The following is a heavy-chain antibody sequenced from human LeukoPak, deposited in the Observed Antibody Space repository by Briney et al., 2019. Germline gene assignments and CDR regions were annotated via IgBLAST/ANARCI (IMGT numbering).Heavy chain of an antibody. CDR1: GFTLSTYS. V-gene: IGHV3-48*04. CDR2: ISSSSII. D-gene: IGHD1-26*01. CDR3: ARDHVGATTDY. J-gene: IGHJ4*02. Sequence: GGSLRLSCAASGFTLSTYSMNWVRQPPGMGLEWVSYISSSSIIYYADSVKGRFTISRDNAKNSLYLQMNSLRAEDTAVYYCARDHVGATTDYWGQGTLVTVSS.